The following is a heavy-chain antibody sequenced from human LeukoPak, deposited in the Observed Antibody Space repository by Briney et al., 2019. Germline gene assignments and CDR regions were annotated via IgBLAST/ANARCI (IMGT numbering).Heavy chain of an antibody. D-gene: IGHD2-2*02. CDR1: GFTFSTYW. J-gene: IGHJ6*02. CDR3: AGERVVPAAIRGYYYYGMDV. V-gene: IGHV3-74*01. CDR2: INSDGSGS. Sequence: PGGSLRLSCAASGFTFSTYWMHWVRQAPGKGLVWVSRINSDGSGSTFADSVKGRFTISRDNAKNTLYLQMNSLRAEDTAVYYCAGERVVPAAIRGYYYYGMDVWGQGTTVTVPS.